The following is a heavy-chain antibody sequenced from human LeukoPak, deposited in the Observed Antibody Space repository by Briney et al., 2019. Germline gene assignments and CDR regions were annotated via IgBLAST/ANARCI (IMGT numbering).Heavy chain of an antibody. CDR3: ARVVDTPMVLYGAFDI. D-gene: IGHD5-18*01. J-gene: IGHJ3*02. Sequence: PGGSLRLSCAASGFTFSSYSMNWVRQAPGKGLEWVSYISSRSITIYYADSVKGRFTISRDNARNSLYLQMNSLRAEDTAVYYCARVVDTPMVLYGAFDIWGQGTMVTVSS. V-gene: IGHV3-48*04. CDR1: GFTFSSYS. CDR2: ISSRSITI.